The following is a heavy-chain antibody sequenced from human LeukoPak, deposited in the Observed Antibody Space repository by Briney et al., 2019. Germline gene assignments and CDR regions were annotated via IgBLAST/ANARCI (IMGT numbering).Heavy chain of an antibody. D-gene: IGHD3-10*01. V-gene: IGHV3-7*01. Sequence: GGSLRLSCAASGFAFSNYWMGWVRQAPGKGLEWVANIKQDGSEKYYVDSVKGRFTISRDNAKNSLYLQMNSLRAEDTAVYYCARADYYGSGSYYKDYWGQGTLVTVSS. CDR2: IKQDGSEK. CDR1: GFAFSNYW. CDR3: ARADYYGSGSYYKDY. J-gene: IGHJ4*02.